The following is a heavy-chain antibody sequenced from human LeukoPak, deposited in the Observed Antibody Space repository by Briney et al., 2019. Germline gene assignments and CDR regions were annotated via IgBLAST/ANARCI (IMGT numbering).Heavy chain of an antibody. V-gene: IGHV4-59*01. CDR3: ARDSPGAITIFGVVKYYYYMDV. D-gene: IGHD3-3*01. Sequence: SETLSLTCTVSGGSISSYYWSWIRQPPGKGLEGLGNFYYMGSTNYNPSLKSRVTISVDTSKNQFSLKLSSVTAADTAVYYCARDSPGAITIFGVVKYYYYMDVWGKGTTVTVSS. J-gene: IGHJ6*03. CDR1: GGSISSYY. CDR2: FYYMGST.